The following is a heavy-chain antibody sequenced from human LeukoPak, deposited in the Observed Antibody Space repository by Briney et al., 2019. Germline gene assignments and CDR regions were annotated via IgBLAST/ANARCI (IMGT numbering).Heavy chain of an antibody. V-gene: IGHV4-34*01. D-gene: IGHD6-19*01. CDR2: INHSGST. J-gene: IGHJ4*02. Sequence: PSETLSLTCAVYGGSFSGYYWSWIRQPPGKGLEWIGEINHSGSTNYNPSLKSRVTVSIDTSNNQFSLTLSSVTAADTAVYYCARASWYSSGWADFDYWGQGTLVTVSS. CDR3: ARASWYSSGWADFDY. CDR1: GGSFSGYY.